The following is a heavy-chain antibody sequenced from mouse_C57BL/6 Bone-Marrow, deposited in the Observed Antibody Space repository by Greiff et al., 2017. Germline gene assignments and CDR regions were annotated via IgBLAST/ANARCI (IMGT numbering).Heavy chain of an antibody. CDR2: IYPRDGST. CDR1: GYTFTSYD. J-gene: IGHJ3*01. CDR3: AKNWFAY. Sequence: QVQLKESGPELVKPGASVKLSCKASGYTFTSYDINWVKQRPGQGLEWIGWIYPRDGSTKYNEKFKGKATLTVDTSSSTAYMELHSLTSEDSAVYFCAKNWFAYWGQGTLVTVSA. V-gene: IGHV1-85*01.